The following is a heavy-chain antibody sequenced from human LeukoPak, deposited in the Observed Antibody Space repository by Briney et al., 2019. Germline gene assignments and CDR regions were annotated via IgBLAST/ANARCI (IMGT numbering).Heavy chain of an antibody. V-gene: IGHV3-23*01. D-gene: IGHD1-26*01. CDR2: ISGSGGRA. J-gene: IGHJ4*02. Sequence: GLXXXSAISGSGGRAYYAESVKGRFTISRQNSKNTLYLQMNSLRAEDTAVYYCAKNTGGHRTGGDYWGQGTLVTVSS. CDR3: AKNTGGHRTGGDY.